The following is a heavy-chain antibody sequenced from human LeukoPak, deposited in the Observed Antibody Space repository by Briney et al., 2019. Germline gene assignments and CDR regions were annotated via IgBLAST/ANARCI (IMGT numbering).Heavy chain of an antibody. J-gene: IGHJ4*02. V-gene: IGHV3-48*03. CDR3: AREPYDTGSYYSLDLDH. Sequence: GGSLRLSCEVSGFTFSINDMYWVRQAPGKVLEWISYISSSGSTKDYADSVRGRFTISRDNAKKSLYLQMNSLRAEDTAIYYCAREPYDTGSYYSLDLDHWGQGTLVTVSS. CDR1: GFTFSIND. CDR2: ISSSGSTK. D-gene: IGHD3-10*01.